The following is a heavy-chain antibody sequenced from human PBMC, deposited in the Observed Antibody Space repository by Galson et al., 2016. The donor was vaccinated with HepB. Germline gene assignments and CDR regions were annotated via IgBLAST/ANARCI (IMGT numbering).Heavy chain of an antibody. J-gene: IGHJ6*04. V-gene: IGHV3-23*01. D-gene: IGHD2-2*01. CDR3: VQGSTAPAV. Sequence: LRLSCAASGFTFRNYGMTWVRPAPGKGLEVVSSISRSGDSTDYADSVKGRFTISRDNSKNTLSLQMNSLTADDTAIYYCVQGSTAPAVWGKGTTVTVSS. CDR2: ISRSGDST. CDR1: GFTFRNYG.